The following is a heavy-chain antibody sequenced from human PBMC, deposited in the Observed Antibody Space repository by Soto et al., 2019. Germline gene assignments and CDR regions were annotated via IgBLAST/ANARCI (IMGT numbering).Heavy chain of an antibody. D-gene: IGHD2-2*01. CDR1: GFTFSSYW. J-gene: IGHJ2*01. CDR2: IKQDGSEK. CDR3: ARVGEGYCSSTSCYADGEVDWYFDL. V-gene: IGHV3-7*01. Sequence: EVQLVESGGGLVQPGGSLRLSCAASGFTFSSYWMSWVRQAPGKGLEWVANIKQDGSEKYYVDSVKGRFTISRDNAKNSLYLQMNSLRAEDTAVYYCARVGEGYCSSTSCYADGEVDWYFDLWGRGTLVTVSS.